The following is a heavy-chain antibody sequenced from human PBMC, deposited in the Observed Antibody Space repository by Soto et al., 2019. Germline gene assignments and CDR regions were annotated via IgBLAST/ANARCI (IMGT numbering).Heavy chain of an antibody. J-gene: IGHJ6*02. V-gene: IGHV3-30*18. Sequence: QVQLVESGGGGVQPGRSLRLSCAASGFTFISYSMHWVRQAPGKGLEWVAVISYDGHNEYYVDSVKGRFTISRDNSKNTVSLQMNSLRAEDTAVYFCAKDRTGVAARRRSYQYYGMDVWGQGTTVTVSS. CDR1: GFTFISYS. CDR2: ISYDGHNE. CDR3: AKDRTGVAARRRSYQYYGMDV. D-gene: IGHD6-6*01.